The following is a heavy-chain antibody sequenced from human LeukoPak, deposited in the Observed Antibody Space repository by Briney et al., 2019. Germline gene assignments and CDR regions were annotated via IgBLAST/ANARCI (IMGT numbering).Heavy chain of an antibody. J-gene: IGHJ3*02. Sequence: GGSLRLSRAASGFTFSSYSMSWVRQAPGKGLEWVSVIYSGGSTYYADSVKGRFTISRDNSKNTLYLQMNSLRAEDTAVYYCAAVGHYDSSGYYADAFDIWGQGTMVTVSS. CDR3: AAVGHYDSSGYYADAFDI. D-gene: IGHD3-22*01. CDR1: GFTFSSYS. CDR2: IYSGGST. V-gene: IGHV3-66*01.